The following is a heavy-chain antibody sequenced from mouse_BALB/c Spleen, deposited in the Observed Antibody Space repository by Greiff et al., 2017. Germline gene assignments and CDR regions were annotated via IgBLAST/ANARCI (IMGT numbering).Heavy chain of an antibody. CDR1: GFSLTSYD. Sequence: VKLVESGPGLVAPSQSLSITSTVSGFSLTSYDISWIRQPPGKGLEWLGVIWTGGGTNYNSAFMSRLSISKDNSKSQVFLKMNSLQTDDTAIYYCVRDRDYYGSSSYFDVWGAGTTVTVSS. CDR2: IWTGGGT. J-gene: IGHJ1*01. V-gene: IGHV2-9-2*01. D-gene: IGHD1-1*01. CDR3: VRDRDYYGSSSYFDV.